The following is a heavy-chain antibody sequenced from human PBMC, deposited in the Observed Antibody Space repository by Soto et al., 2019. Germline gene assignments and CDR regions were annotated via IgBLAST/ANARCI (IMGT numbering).Heavy chain of an antibody. D-gene: IGHD3-10*02. CDR3: VKVNVASPGSFWYFDL. Sequence: EGQLVESGGGLVQPGTSLRVSCGVSGIKFEDYAMHWVRQVPGKGLEWVSGISWNSVFLNYADSVKGRFTISRDNAKSSLYLQMYNLGPEHTAFYYCVKVNVASPGSFWYFDLWGRGTLVIVSS. J-gene: IGHJ2*01. CDR2: ISWNSVFL. V-gene: IGHV3-9*01. CDR1: GIKFEDYA.